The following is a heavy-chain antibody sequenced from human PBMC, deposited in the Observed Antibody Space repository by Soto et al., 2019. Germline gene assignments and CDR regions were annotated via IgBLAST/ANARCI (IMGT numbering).Heavy chain of an antibody. Sequence: SETLSLTCAVYGGSFSGYYWSWIRQPPGKGLEWIGEINHSGSTNYNPSLKSRVTISVDTSKNQFSLKLSSVTAADTAVYYCARSLLIGMDVWGQGTTVTVSS. D-gene: IGHD2-15*01. V-gene: IGHV4-34*01. CDR3: ARSLLIGMDV. CDR1: GGSFSGYY. CDR2: INHSGST. J-gene: IGHJ6*02.